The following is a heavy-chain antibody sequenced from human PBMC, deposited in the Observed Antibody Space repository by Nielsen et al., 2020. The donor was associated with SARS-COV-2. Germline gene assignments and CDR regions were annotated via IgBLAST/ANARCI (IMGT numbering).Heavy chain of an antibody. V-gene: IGHV3-30*02. D-gene: IGHD6-13*01. Sequence: GESLKISCGSSGFAIKDHGMHWVRQAPGKGLEWVSVIRSDGSHKFYEDSVKGRFTISRDNAKNSLYLQMNSLRAEDTALYYCAKDAYPSSSWYDYWGQGTLVTVSS. CDR2: IRSDGSHK. CDR3: AKDAYPSSSWYDY. J-gene: IGHJ4*02. CDR1: GFAIKDHG.